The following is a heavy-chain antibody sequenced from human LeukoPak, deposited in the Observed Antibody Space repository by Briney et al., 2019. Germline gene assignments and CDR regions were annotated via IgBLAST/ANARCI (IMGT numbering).Heavy chain of an antibody. CDR1: GGSIISYY. V-gene: IGHV4-4*07. CDR2: IYTSGST. D-gene: IGHD3-10*01. J-gene: IGHJ4*02. CDR3: ARGSPWFGGYGYFDY. Sequence: SETLSLTCSVSGGSIISYYWSWIRQPAGKGLEWIGRIYTSGSTNYNPSLKRRGTMSVDRAKNQFSLKLSSVTAADTAVYYCARGSPWFGGYGYFDYWGQGTLVTVSS.